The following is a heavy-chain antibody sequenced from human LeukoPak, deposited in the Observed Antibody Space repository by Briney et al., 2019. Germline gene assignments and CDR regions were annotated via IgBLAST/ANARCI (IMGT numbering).Heavy chain of an antibody. CDR2: ISFTGST. D-gene: IGHD3-10*01. Sequence: SETLSLTCTVSGDSINSNNYYWGWVRRPPGKGLEWIGSISFTGSTYYNPSLKSRGTLSMDTSKNHFSLKLSSVTAADTAVYYCARHTYGSGTYYNAWGQGTLVTVSS. CDR1: GDSINSNNYY. CDR3: ARHTYGSGTYYNA. J-gene: IGHJ5*02. V-gene: IGHV4-39*01.